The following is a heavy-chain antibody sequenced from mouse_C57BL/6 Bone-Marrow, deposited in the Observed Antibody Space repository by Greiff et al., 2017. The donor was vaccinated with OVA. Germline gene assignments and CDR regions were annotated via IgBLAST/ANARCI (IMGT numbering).Heavy chain of an antibody. CDR2: INPSNGGT. CDR1: GYTFTSYW. Sequence: VQLQQPGTELVKPGASVKLSCKASGYTFTSYWMHWVKQRPGQGLEWIGNINPSNGGTNYNEKFKSKATLTVDKSSSTAYMQLSSLTSEDYAVYYCARLITTVVAAGYYYAMDYWGQGTSVTVSS. D-gene: IGHD1-1*01. J-gene: IGHJ4*01. V-gene: IGHV1-53*01. CDR3: ARLITTVVAAGYYYAMDY.